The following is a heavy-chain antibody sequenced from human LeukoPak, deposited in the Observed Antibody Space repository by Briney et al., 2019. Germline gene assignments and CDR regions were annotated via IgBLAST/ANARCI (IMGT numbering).Heavy chain of an antibody. CDR2: ISWNSGSI. J-gene: IGHJ4*02. Sequence: GGSLRLSCAASGFTFDDYAMHWVRQAPGKGLEWVSGISWNSGSIGYADSVKGRFTISRDNAKNSLYLQMNSLRAEDTAVYYCARAFDYWGQGTLVTVSS. V-gene: IGHV3-9*01. CDR1: GFTFDDYA. CDR3: ARAFDY.